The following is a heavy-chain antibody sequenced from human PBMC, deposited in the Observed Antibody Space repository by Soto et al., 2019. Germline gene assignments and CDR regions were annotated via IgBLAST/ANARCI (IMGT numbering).Heavy chain of an antibody. Sequence: EVQLVESGGGLVQPGGSLRLSCAASGFTFSSYSMNWVRQAPGKGLEWVSYISSSSSTIYYADSVKGRFTISRDNAKNSLYLQMNSLRAEDTAVYYCASVLERRTGYYYYGMDVWGQGTTVTVSS. CDR2: ISSSSSTI. CDR3: ASVLERRTGYYYYGMDV. J-gene: IGHJ6*02. CDR1: GFTFSSYS. D-gene: IGHD1-1*01. V-gene: IGHV3-48*01.